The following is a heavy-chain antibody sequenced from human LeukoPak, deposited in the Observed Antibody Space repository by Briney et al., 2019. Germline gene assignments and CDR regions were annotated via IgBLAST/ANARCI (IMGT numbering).Heavy chain of an antibody. CDR1: GGSINSYY. V-gene: IGHV4-4*07. D-gene: IGHD4-23*01. CDR3: ARGGTATVVTM. Sequence: PSETLSLTCTVSGGSINSYYWSWIRQPAGKGLEWIGRIYSSGSTNYNPSLKSRVSMSVDTSKNQFSLKLTSVTAADTAVYYCARGGTATVVTMWGQGILATVSS. CDR2: IYSSGST. J-gene: IGHJ4*02.